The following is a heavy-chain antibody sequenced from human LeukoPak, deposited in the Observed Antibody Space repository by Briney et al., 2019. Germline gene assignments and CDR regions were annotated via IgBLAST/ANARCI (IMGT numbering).Heavy chain of an antibody. V-gene: IGHV3-23*01. D-gene: IGHD3-22*01. CDR3: AKRYYYDTSGNPGGLDP. J-gene: IGHJ5*02. CDR2: IGGSGDGT. Sequence: GGSLRLSCAASGFTFSSDAMGWGRQAPGEGLGWVSTIGGSGDGTYYADSVKGRFTISRDNSKNTLSLQMNSLRAEDTALYYCAKRYYYDTSGNPGGLDPWGQGTPVTVSS. CDR1: GFTFSSDA.